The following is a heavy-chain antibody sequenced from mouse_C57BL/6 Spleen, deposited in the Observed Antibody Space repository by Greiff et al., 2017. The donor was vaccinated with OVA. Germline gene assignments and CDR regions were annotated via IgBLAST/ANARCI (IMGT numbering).Heavy chain of an antibody. J-gene: IGHJ3*01. D-gene: IGHD2-5*01. CDR1: GYTFTSYW. CDR3: ARCYYSNYAWFAY. Sequence: QVQLQQPGAELVKPGASVKLSCKASGYTFTSYWMHWVKQRPGRGLECIGRIDPNSGGTKYNEKFKSKATLTVDKPSSTAYMQLSSLTSEDSAVYYCARCYYSNYAWFAYWGQGTLVTVSA. V-gene: IGHV1-72*01. CDR2: IDPNSGGT.